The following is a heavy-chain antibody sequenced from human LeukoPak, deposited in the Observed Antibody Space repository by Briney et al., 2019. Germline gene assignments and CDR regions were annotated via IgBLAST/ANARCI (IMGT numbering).Heavy chain of an antibody. Sequence: GESLKISCKGSGYRFPTSWIAWVRQMPGKGLEWMGIIYPDDSDTIYNPSFEGQATFSVDKSISTAYLQWSSLKASDTAICYCARGAYGSGSSYNYYGMDVWGQGTPVTVSS. D-gene: IGHD3-10*01. CDR1: GYRFPTSW. CDR3: ARGAYGSGSSYNYYGMDV. V-gene: IGHV5-51*01. J-gene: IGHJ6*02. CDR2: IYPDDSDT.